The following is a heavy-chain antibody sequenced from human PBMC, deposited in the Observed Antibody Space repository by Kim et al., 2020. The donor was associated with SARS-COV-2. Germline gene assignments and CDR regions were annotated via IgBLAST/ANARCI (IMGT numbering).Heavy chain of an antibody. J-gene: IGHJ5*02. CDR1: GGSISSSSYY. D-gene: IGHD6-13*01. CDR3: ARALIAAAADWFDP. Sequence: SETLSLTCTVSGGSISSSSYYWGWIRQPPGKGLEWIGSIYYSGSTYYNPSLKSRVTISVDTSKNQFSLKLSSVTAADTAVYYCARALIAAAADWFDPWGQGTLVTVSS. CDR2: IYYSGST. V-gene: IGHV4-39*07.